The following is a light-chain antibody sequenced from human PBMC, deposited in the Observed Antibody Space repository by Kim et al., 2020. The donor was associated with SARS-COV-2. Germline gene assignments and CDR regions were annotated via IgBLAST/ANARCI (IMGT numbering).Light chain of an antibody. J-gene: IGKJ4*01. CDR3: MQGTHWPLT. V-gene: IGKV2-30*01. CDR1: QSLVYRNGNTF. CDR2: HVS. Sequence: PASISCRSSQSLVYRNGNTFLNWFHQRPGQSPRRLIYHVSDRDSGVPDGFSGSGSGTDFTLKIRRVEAEDVGVYYCMQGTHWPLTFGGGTKVDIK.